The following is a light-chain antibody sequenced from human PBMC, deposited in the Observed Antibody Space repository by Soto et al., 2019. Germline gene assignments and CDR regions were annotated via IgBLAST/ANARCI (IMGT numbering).Light chain of an antibody. V-gene: IGLV1-40*01. CDR1: NSNIGTGYG. CDR3: QSYDTSPFDLM. J-gene: IGLJ3*02. Sequence: QSVLTQPPSGTGAQGQRGTISCTWNNSNIGTGYGIYWYQQFPGTAPRLLIYGDNNRPSGVPDRFSGSKSGTSASLAITGLQAEDEAEYYCQSYDTSPFDLMFGGGTKLTVL. CDR2: GDN.